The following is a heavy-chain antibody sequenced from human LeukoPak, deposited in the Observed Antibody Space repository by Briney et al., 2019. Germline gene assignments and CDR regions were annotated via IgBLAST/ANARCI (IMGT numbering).Heavy chain of an antibody. CDR1: GFTFGDYA. J-gene: IGHJ5*02. CDR3: TRIHYNWFDP. CDR2: IRSKAYGGTT. Sequence: GGSLRLSCTASGFTFGDYATSWVRQAPGKGLEWVGFIRSKAYGGTTEYAASVKGRFTISRDDSKSIAYLQMNSLKTEDTAVYYCTRIHYNWFDPWGQGTLVTVSS. V-gene: IGHV3-49*04.